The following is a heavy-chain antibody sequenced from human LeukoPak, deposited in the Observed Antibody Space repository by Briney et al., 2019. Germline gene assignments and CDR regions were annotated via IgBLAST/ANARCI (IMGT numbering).Heavy chain of an antibody. J-gene: IGHJ3*02. D-gene: IGHD6-13*01. CDR1: GFTFSSYG. Sequence: GGSLRLSCAASGFTFSSYGMHWVRQAPGKGLEWVAVISYDGSNKYNADSVKGRFTISRDNSKNTLYLQMNSLRAEDTAVYYCAKEQTPTRSSSWWTNDAFDIWGQGTMVTVSS. V-gene: IGHV3-30*18. CDR2: ISYDGSNK. CDR3: AKEQTPTRSSSWWTNDAFDI.